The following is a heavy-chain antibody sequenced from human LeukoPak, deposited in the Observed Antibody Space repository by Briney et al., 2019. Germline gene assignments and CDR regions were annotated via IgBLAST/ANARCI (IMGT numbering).Heavy chain of an antibody. CDR3: AKSFYSSRWSFDS. J-gene: IGHJ4*02. CDR1: GGSISSYY. CDR2: IYYSGST. V-gene: IGHV4-59*08. D-gene: IGHD6-13*01. Sequence: PSETLSLTCTVSGGSISSYYWSWIRQPPGKGLEWIGYIYYSGSTSYNPSLRSRVTISVDTSKSQFSLTLNSVTAADTAVYYCAKSFYSSRWSFDSWGQGTLVTVSS.